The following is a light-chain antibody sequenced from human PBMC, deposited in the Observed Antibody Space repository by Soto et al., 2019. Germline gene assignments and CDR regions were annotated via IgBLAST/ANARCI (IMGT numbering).Light chain of an antibody. Sequence: QSALTQPASVSGSPGQSITISCTGTSSDVGGYNYVAWYQQHPGKAPKLMIYDVSYRPSGVSNRFSGSKSGNTASLTISGRQAEDEADYYCSSYTSSSTSHVVFGGGTKLTVL. CDR3: SSYTSSSTSHVV. CDR2: DVS. V-gene: IGLV2-14*01. CDR1: SSDVGGYNY. J-gene: IGLJ2*01.